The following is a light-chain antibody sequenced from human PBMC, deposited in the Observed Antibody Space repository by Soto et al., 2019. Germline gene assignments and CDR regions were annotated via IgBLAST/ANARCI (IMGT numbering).Light chain of an antibody. J-gene: IGKJ1*01. CDR3: QQRSNWPPWT. CDR2: DAS. V-gene: IGKV3-11*01. Sequence: EIVWTQSQATLSLSPGERATLSCRASQSVSSYLAWYQQKPGQDPRLLIYDASNRAPGIPARFSGSGSGTDVTLTISSLEPEDFSVYYCQQRSNWPPWTFGQGTKVEIK. CDR1: QSVSSY.